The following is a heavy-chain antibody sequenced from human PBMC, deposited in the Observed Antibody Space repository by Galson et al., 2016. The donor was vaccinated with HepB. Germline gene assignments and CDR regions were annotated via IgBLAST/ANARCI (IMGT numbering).Heavy chain of an antibody. J-gene: IGHJ3*02. D-gene: IGHD3-9*01. V-gene: IGHV3-30-3*01. CDR3: AKDQGKVRYYDWLTYDAVDI. Sequence: SLRLSCAASGFSVNTYAVNWVRQAPGKGLEWVAVLSTNGLSQHYADSVKGRFTISKDNSKNTLYLQRNSLRVEDTAIYYCAKDQGKVRYYDWLTYDAVDIWGQGTMVIVSS. CDR1: GFSVNTYA. CDR2: LSTNGLSQ.